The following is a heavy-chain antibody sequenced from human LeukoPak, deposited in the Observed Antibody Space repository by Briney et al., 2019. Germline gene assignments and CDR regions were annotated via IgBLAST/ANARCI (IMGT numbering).Heavy chain of an antibody. V-gene: IGHV1-69*04. Sequence: SVTVSCKASGDTFSNFAISWVRQAPGQGLEWVGRIIATLDMSNYAQKFQGRVTITADKSTNTAYMELSSLRSEDTAVYYCARVNIAARQSVSDGYDYWGQGTLVTVSS. CDR3: ARVNIAARQSVSDGYDY. CDR2: IIATLDMS. J-gene: IGHJ4*02. D-gene: IGHD6-6*01. CDR1: GDTFSNFA.